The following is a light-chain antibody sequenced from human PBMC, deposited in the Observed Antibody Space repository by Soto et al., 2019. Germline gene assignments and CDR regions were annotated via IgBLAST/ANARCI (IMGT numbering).Light chain of an antibody. V-gene: IGKV3-20*01. J-gene: IGKJ2*01. CDR1: QTVSSTY. Sequence: DIVLTQSPGTLSLSPGERASLSCRASQTVSSTYIAWYQQKPGQSPRLVMYDASNRAPPIPDRFSGSGYGTDFTLTISRLEPEDVAVYYCQQYSSSPYTFGQGTKLEIK. CDR3: QQYSSSPYT. CDR2: DAS.